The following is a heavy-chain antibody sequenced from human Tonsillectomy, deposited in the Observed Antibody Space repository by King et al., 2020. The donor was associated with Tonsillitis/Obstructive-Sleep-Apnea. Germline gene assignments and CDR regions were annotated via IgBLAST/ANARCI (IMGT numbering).Heavy chain of an antibody. CDR3: AKEVDSSHRGAFDI. D-gene: IGHD5-18*01. J-gene: IGHJ3*02. Sequence: VQLVESGGGVVQPGRSLRLSCEASGFAFSDSALHWVRQAPGKGLEWVAVIWYDGVNKYYGDSIKGRFTISRDNSKNTVYLQMNSLRGEDTAVYYCAKEVDSSHRGAFDIWGQGTLVTVSS. CDR2: IWYDGVNK. CDR1: GFAFSDSA. V-gene: IGHV3-33*03.